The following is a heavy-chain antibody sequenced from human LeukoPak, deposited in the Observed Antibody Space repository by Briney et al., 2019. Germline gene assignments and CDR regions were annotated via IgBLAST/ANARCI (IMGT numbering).Heavy chain of an antibody. CDR2: ISSSSSTI. CDR3: ARDLGGREVWFGEPRVHFDP. CDR1: GFTFSSYS. V-gene: IGHV3-48*04. D-gene: IGHD3-10*01. Sequence: GGSLRLSCAASGFTFSSYSMNWVRQAPGKGLEWVSYISSSSSTIYYADSVKGRFTISRDNAKNSLYLQMNSLRAEDTAVYYCARDLGGREVWFGEPRVHFDPWGQGTLVTVSS. J-gene: IGHJ5*02.